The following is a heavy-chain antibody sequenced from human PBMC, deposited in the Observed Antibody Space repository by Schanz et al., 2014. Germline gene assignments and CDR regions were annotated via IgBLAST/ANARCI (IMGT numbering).Heavy chain of an antibody. CDR2: IYYSGST. Sequence: QLQLQESGPGLVKPSETLSLTCTVSGGSISSSSYYWGWIRQPPGKGLEWIGNIYYSGSTYYNPPPRGRVPRPEETSKTHFSLKRSSVTAADTAVYYCARRSPMVRGATIYYFDYWGQGTLVTVSS. D-gene: IGHD3-10*01. V-gene: IGHV4-39*01. CDR1: GGSISSSSYY. J-gene: IGHJ4*02. CDR3: ARRSPMVRGATIYYFDY.